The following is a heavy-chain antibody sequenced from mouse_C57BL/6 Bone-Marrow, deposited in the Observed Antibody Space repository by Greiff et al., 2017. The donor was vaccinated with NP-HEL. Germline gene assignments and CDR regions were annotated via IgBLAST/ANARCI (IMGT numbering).Heavy chain of an antibody. V-gene: IGHV1-62-2*01. CDR2: FYPGSGSI. J-gene: IGHJ1*03. D-gene: IGHD1-1*01. CDR1: GYTFTEYT. CDR3: ARHEDTTVVEDWYFDV. Sequence: QVQLKESGAELVKPGASVKLSCKASGYTFTEYTIHWVKQRSGQGLEWIGWFYPGSGSIKYNEKFKDKATLTADKSSSTVYMELSRLTSEDSAVYFCARHEDTTVVEDWYFDVWGTGTTVTVSS.